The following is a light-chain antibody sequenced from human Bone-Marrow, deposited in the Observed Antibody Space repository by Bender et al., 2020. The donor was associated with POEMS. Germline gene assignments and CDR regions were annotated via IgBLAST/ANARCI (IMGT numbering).Light chain of an antibody. CDR3: CSYAVGRSYV. J-gene: IGLJ1*01. Sequence: QSALTQPASVSGSPGQSITISCTGTSSDVGGYKYVSWYQQLPGKAPKLLIYDVTRRPSGVSNRFSGSKSGNTASLTISGLQADDEAEYYCCSYAVGRSYVFGTGTKVTVL. CDR1: SSDVGGYKY. V-gene: IGLV2-23*02. CDR2: DVT.